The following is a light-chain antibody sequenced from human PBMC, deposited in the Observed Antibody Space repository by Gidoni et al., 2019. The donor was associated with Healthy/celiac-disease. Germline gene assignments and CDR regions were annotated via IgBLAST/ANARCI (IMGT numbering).Light chain of an antibody. CDR3: QQYGSSPLT. CDR2: GAS. J-gene: IGKJ4*01. V-gene: IGKV3-20*01. Sequence: IVLLQSPGTLSLSPGERATLSCRASQSVSSSYLAWYQQTPGQAPRLLSYGASSSATGIPDRFSGSGSGTDFTLTISRLEPEDFAVYYCQQYGSSPLTFXGXTKVEIK. CDR1: QSVSSSY.